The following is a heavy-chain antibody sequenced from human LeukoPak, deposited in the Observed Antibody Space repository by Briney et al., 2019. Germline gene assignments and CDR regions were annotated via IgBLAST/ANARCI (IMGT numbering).Heavy chain of an antibody. Sequence: SETLSLTCTVSGGSISSSSYYWGWIRQPPGKGREWIGSIYYSGSTYYNPSLKSRVTISVDTSKNQFSLKLSSVTAADTAVYYCARLGSIAAPKGDYWGQGTLVTVSS. V-gene: IGHV4-39*01. CDR1: GGSISSSSYY. J-gene: IGHJ4*02. CDR2: IYYSGST. CDR3: ARLGSIAAPKGDY. D-gene: IGHD6-6*01.